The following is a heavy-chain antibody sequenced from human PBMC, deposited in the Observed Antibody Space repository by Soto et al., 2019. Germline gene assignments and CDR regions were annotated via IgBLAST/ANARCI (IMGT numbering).Heavy chain of an antibody. CDR1: GGSVSSNSYS. J-gene: IGHJ4*02. V-gene: IGHV4-39*01. D-gene: IGHD6-6*01. CDR2: IYSTDNT. Sequence: SETLSLTCTVSGGSVSSNSYSWGWIRQSPGKGLEWIGTIYSTDNTYYNPSLLSRVTISVDTSMNEFSLRLRSVTDADTAVYYCASSSPFHYWGPGILVTVSS. CDR3: ASSSPFHY.